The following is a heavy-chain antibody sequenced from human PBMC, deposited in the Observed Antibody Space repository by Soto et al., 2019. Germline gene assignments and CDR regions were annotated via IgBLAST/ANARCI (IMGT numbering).Heavy chain of an antibody. CDR3: ARRLSGLYYYGMDV. Sequence: GESLKISCKGSGYSFTSYWISWVRQMTGKGLEWMGRIDPSDSYTNYSPSFQGHVTISADKSISTAYLQWSSLKASDTAMYYCARRLSGLYYYGMDVWGQGTTVTVSS. V-gene: IGHV5-10-1*01. CDR2: IDPSDSYT. J-gene: IGHJ6*02. CDR1: GYSFTSYW.